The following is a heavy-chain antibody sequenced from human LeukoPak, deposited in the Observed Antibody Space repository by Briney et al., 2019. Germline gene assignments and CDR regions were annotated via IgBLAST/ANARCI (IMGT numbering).Heavy chain of an antibody. Sequence: TGGSLRLSCAASGFTFSSYAMSWVRQAPGKGLEWVSAISGSGGSTYYADSVKGRFTISRDNSKNTLYLQMNSPRAEDTAVYYCAKGIAAAGTMVVASYYGMDVWGQGTTVTVSS. CDR1: GFTFSSYA. CDR2: ISGSGGST. CDR3: AKGIAAAGTMVVASYYGMDV. V-gene: IGHV3-23*01. J-gene: IGHJ6*02. D-gene: IGHD6-13*01.